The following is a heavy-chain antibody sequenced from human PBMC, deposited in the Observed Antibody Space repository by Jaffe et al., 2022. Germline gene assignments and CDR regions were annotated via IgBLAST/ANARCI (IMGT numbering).Heavy chain of an antibody. V-gene: IGHV1-69*05. CDR2: IIPIFGTA. J-gene: IGHJ5*02. Sequence: QVQLVQSGAEVKKPGSSVKVSCKASGGTFSSYAISWVRQAPGQGLEWMGGIIPIFGTANYAQKFQGRVTITTDESTSTAYMELSSLRSEDTAVYYCARGPESQLWFGELFGWFDPWGQGTLVTVSS. D-gene: IGHD3-10*01. CDR3: ARGPESQLWFGELFGWFDP. CDR1: GGTFSSYA.